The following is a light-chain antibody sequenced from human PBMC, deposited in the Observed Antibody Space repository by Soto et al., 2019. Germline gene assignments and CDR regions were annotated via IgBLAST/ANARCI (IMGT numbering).Light chain of an antibody. CDR1: RGDIGGYNY. CDR3: SSYTSRTTLV. Sequence: QSARTQPASVSASPGQSITISCTGTRGDIGGYNYVSWYQQHPGKAPKLMIYDVYHRPSGVSNRFSASKSGNTASLTISGLQAEDEADYYSSSYTSRTTLVFGTGTKVTVL. CDR2: DVY. J-gene: IGLJ1*01. V-gene: IGLV2-14*03.